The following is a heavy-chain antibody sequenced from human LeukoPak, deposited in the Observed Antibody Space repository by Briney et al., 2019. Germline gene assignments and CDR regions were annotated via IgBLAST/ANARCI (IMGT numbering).Heavy chain of an antibody. V-gene: IGHV4-34*01. CDR1: GGSFSGYY. Sequence: SEPLSLTCAVYGGSFSGYYWSWIRQPPGKGLEWIGEINHSGSTNYNPSLKSRVTISVDTSKNQFSLKLSSVTAADTAVYYCARSSYYYCGMDVWGQGTTVTVSS. CDR3: ARSSYYYCGMDV. CDR2: INHSGST. J-gene: IGHJ6*02.